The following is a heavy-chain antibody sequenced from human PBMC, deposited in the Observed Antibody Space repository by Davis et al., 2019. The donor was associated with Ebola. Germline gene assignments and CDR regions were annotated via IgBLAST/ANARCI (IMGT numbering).Heavy chain of an antibody. Sequence: SETLSLTCSVFRRSTSNFYCCCIRPPPGRGLQWNGYIYSSGSTNYNPSLESRVTISVDTSKNQFSLKLSSVTAADTAVYYCARGGGGYCSSTSCYRYYGMDVWGQGTTVTVSS. CDR2: IYSSGST. CDR1: RRSTSNFY. J-gene: IGHJ6*02. V-gene: IGHV4-59*12. D-gene: IGHD2-2*02. CDR3: ARGGGGYCSSTSCYRYYGMDV.